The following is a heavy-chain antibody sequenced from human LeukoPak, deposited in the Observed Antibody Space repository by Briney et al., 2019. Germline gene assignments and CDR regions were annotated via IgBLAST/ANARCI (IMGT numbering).Heavy chain of an antibody. CDR2: IYYSGST. Sequence: SETLSLTCTVSGGSISSYYWSWIRQPPGKGLEWIGYIYYSGSTNYNPSLKSRVTISVDTSKNQFSLKLSSVTAADTAVYYCARAYYDRTDYWGQGTLVTVSS. D-gene: IGHD3-22*01. J-gene: IGHJ4*02. CDR1: GGSISSYY. CDR3: ARAYYDRTDY. V-gene: IGHV4-59*01.